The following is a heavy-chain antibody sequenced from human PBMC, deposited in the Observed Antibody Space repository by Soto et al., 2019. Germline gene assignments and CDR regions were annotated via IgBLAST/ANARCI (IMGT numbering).Heavy chain of an antibody. CDR1: GASIRSSAY. V-gene: IGHV4-39*01. D-gene: IGHD6-19*01. J-gene: IGHJ6*02. CDR3: RRSSRYSTDV. Sequence: SETLSLTCTVSGASIRSSAYWGWIRQPPGKGLEWIGGIYSIGNTYYNPSLKSGVTISADTSKNQFSLNLISVTAADTAVYYCRRSSRYSTDVWGQGITVTV. CDR2: IYSIGNT.